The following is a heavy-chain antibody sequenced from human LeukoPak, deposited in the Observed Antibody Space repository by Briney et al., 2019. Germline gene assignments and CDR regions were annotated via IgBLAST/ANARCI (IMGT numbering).Heavy chain of an antibody. CDR2: IYYSGST. J-gene: IGHJ4*02. CDR1: GGSISSSTYY. D-gene: IGHD6-6*01. Sequence: PSETLSLTCTVSGGSISSSTYYWGWIRQPPGKGLEWIGTIYYSGSTYYNPSLKSRVTISGDTSKNQFSLKLSSVTAADTAVYYCARGARRYYFDYWGQGTLVTVSS. CDR3: ARGARRYYFDY. V-gene: IGHV4-39*07.